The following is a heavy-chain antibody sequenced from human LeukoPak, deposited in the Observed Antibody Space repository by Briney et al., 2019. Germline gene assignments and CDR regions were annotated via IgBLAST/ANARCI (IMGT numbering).Heavy chain of an antibody. CDR1: GFTFSSYW. V-gene: IGHV3-7*01. Sequence: GGSLRLSCAASGFTFSSYWMSWVRQAPGKGLEWVANIKQDGSEKYYVDSVKGRFTISRDNAKNSLYLQMNSLRAEDTAVYYCARSPMVRGTSYYYYYYYMDVWGKGTTVTVSS. D-gene: IGHD3-10*01. J-gene: IGHJ6*03. CDR3: ARSPMVRGTSYYYYYYYMDV. CDR2: IKQDGSEK.